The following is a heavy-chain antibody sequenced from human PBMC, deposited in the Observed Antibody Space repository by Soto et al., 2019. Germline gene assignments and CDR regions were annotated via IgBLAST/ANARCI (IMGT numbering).Heavy chain of an antibody. D-gene: IGHD2-21*01. V-gene: IGHV1-3*01. CDR2: INAANGKR. Sequence: QVQLVQSGAEVKQPGASVSVSCKASGYSFTSYSMHWVRQAPGQRLEWMGWINAANGKRKYSQNFQGRVTVTTDTSASTAYMALSGLRSEDTAVYYCARYSADALDIWGQGTMVTVSS. CDR1: GYSFTSYS. J-gene: IGHJ3*02. CDR3: ARYSADALDI.